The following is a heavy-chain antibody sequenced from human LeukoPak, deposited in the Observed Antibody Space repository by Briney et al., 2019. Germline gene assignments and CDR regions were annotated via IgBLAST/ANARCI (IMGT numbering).Heavy chain of an antibody. CDR1: GGSISNSY. J-gene: IGHJ4*02. D-gene: IGHD1-26*01. Sequence: SDTLSLTCTVSGGSISNSYWSWVRQPPGKGLEWIGHIYSSGSTTYSPSLKSRVTMSVDTSKNQFSLKLTSVTAADTAVYYCARHRSDGTYPLDYWGQGALVTVSS. V-gene: IGHV4-59*08. CDR2: IYSSGST. CDR3: ARHRSDGTYPLDY.